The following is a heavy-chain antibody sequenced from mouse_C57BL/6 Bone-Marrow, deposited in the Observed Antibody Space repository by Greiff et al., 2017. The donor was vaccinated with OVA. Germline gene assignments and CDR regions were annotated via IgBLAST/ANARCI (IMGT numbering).Heavy chain of an antibody. CDR1: GFTFSDFY. CDR2: SRNKANDYTT. Sequence: EVKLVESGGGLVQSGRSLRLSCATSGFTFSDFYMEWVRQAPGKGLEWIAASRNKANDYTTEYSASVKGRFIVSRDTSQSILYLQMNALRAEDTAMYSGARDEDYGSSYGWFAYWGQGTLVTVSA. CDR3: ARDEDYGSSYGWFAY. J-gene: IGHJ3*01. D-gene: IGHD1-1*01. V-gene: IGHV7-1*01.